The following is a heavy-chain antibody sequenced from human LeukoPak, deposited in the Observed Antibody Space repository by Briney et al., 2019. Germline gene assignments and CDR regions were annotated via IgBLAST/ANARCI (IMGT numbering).Heavy chain of an antibody. Sequence: GGCLRLSCAASGFTFTDYSMSWVRQAPGKGLECDSGLGKSGENRYYATSVRGRFSISRDNSKDTVYLQMNSLRAEDTAIYYCVKDRPCETCMPMDAWGQGTTVTVSS. V-gene: IGHV3-23*01. D-gene: IGHD2-2*01. CDR1: GFTFTDYS. J-gene: IGHJ6*02. CDR3: VKDRPCETCMPMDA. CDR2: LGKSGENR.